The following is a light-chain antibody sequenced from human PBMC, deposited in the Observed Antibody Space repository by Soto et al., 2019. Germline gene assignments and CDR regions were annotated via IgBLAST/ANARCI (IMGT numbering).Light chain of an antibody. CDR2: DAS. J-gene: IGKJ3*01. Sequence: DIQMTQSPSSLSASVGDRVTITCQASQDISNYLDWYQQKPAKAPKLLIYDASNLETGVPSRCSVIVSATDFTFTISSLQPEDIATYYCQQYANLPTFGPGTKVDIK. V-gene: IGKV1-33*01. CDR1: QDISNY. CDR3: QQYANLPT.